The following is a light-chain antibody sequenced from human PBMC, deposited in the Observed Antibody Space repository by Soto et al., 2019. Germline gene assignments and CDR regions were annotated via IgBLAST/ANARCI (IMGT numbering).Light chain of an antibody. CDR1: KSRDKF. V-gene: IGLV3-1*01. CDR2: QNN. Sequence: SYELTQTPSVSVSPGQTATITCSGDKSRDKFVTWYQQRPGQSPDLVIYQNNKRPSGIPERFSGSKSENTATLTISGTQAMDETAYYCQAWDSVTANVVFGGGTKVTVL. CDR3: QAWDSVTANVV. J-gene: IGLJ2*01.